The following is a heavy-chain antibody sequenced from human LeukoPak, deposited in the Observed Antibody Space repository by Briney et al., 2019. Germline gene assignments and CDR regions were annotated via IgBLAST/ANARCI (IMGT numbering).Heavy chain of an antibody. CDR2: IYIGGNT. D-gene: IGHD3-10*01. CDR3: ASGGINMVRGGYYFDY. CDR1: GFTVIANY. J-gene: IGHJ4*02. Sequence: GGSLRLSCAASGFTVIANYMSWVRQAPGKGLEWVSVIYIGGNTYYADSVKGRFTISRDNSKDTLYLQMNSLRAEDTAVYYCASGGINMVRGGYYFDYWGQGTLVTVSS. V-gene: IGHV3-53*01.